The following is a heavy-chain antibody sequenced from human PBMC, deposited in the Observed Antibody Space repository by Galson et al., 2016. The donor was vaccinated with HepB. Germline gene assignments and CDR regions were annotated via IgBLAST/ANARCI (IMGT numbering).Heavy chain of an antibody. Sequence: SVKVSCKASGYTFTSYGISWVRQAPGQGLEWMGWISSNNGDTNYEQELQGRITMTTDTSRSPAYMELRSLSSDDTAVYFCARDRYAGPAGGLYDYWGQGTLVTVAS. J-gene: IGHJ4*02. D-gene: IGHD3-16*02. V-gene: IGHV1-18*04. CDR3: ARDRYAGPAGGLYDY. CDR1: GYTFTSYG. CDR2: ISSNNGDT.